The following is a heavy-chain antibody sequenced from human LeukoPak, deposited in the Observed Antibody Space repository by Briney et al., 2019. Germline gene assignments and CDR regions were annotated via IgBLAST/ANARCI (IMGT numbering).Heavy chain of an antibody. D-gene: IGHD3-22*01. J-gene: IGHJ4*02. CDR2: MNPNSGNT. CDR3: ARGVHYYDSSGYMILFDY. CDR1: GYTFTSYD. Sequence: ASVKVSCKASGYTFTSYDINWVRQATGQGLEWMGWMNPNSGNTGYAQKFQGRVTMTRNTSISTAYMELSSLRSEDTAVYYCARGVHYYDSSGYMILFDYWGQGTLVTVSS. V-gene: IGHV1-8*01.